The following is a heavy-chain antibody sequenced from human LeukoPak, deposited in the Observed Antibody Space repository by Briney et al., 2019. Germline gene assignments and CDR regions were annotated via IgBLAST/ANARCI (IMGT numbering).Heavy chain of an antibody. D-gene: IGHD5-18*01. J-gene: IGHJ4*02. CDR1: GFTFSSYA. CDR3: ARDGRIRGYSYGYPFRY. Sequence: GGSLRLSCAASGFTFSSYAMHWVRQSPGKGLEWVAVISYDGNNKYYADSVKGRFTISRDNSKNTMYLQMNSLRAEDTAVYDCARDGRIRGYSYGYPFRYWGQGTLVTVSS. V-gene: IGHV3-30*04. CDR2: ISYDGNNK.